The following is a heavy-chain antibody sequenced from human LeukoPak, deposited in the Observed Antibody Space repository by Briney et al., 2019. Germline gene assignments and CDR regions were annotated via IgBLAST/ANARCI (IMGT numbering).Heavy chain of an antibody. V-gene: IGHV3-9*03. CDR1: GFTFDDYA. Sequence: GGSLRLSCAASGFTFDDYAMHWVRQAPGKGLEWVSGISWNSGSIGYADSVKGRFTISRDNAKNSLYLRMNSLRAEDMALYYCAKGHTYYYDSSGYSRDAFDIWGQGTMVTVSS. D-gene: IGHD3-22*01. CDR3: AKGHTYYYDSSGYSRDAFDI. CDR2: ISWNSGSI. J-gene: IGHJ3*02.